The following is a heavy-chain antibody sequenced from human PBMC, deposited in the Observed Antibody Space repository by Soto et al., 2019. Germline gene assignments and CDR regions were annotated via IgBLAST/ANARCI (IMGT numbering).Heavy chain of an antibody. CDR1: GGTFSSYA. CDR3: ARVKNDYGDFSYYYGMDV. D-gene: IGHD4-17*01. J-gene: IGHJ6*02. Sequence: SVKVSCKASGGTFSSYAISWVRQAPGQGLEWMGGIIPIFGTANYAQKFQGRVTITADESTSTAYMELSSLRSEDTAVYYCARVKNDYGDFSYYYGMDVWGQGTTVTVS. V-gene: IGHV1-69*13. CDR2: IIPIFGTA.